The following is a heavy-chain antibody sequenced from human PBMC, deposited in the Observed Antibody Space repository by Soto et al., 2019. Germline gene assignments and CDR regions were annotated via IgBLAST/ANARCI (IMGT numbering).Heavy chain of an antibody. Sequence: QVQLVQSGAEVKKPGASVKVSCKASGYTFTSYYMHWVRQAPGQGLEWMGIINPSGGSTSYAQKFQGRVTMTRDTSTSTAYMELSSLISEDTAVYYCARDLERGYCSGGSCYYYYYMDVWGKGTTVTVSS. CDR2: INPSGGST. CDR1: GYTFTSYY. CDR3: ARDLERGYCSGGSCYYYYYMDV. J-gene: IGHJ6*03. D-gene: IGHD2-15*01. V-gene: IGHV1-46*03.